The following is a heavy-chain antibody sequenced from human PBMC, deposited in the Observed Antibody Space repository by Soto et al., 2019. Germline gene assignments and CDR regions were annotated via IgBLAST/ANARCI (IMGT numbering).Heavy chain of an antibody. Sequence: QLQLHMSGSGLVKPSQTLSLTCTVSGASITYVAYSWSWFRQSPGKGLEWIGYINHLETTFYKPSFESRLTLSIDRTKNQFSLNLKSMSAADRAVYFCARGGGFDSFDYWGQGILVTVSS. D-gene: IGHD3-10*01. CDR1: GASITYVAYS. J-gene: IGHJ4*02. CDR2: INHLETT. CDR3: ARGGGFDSFDY. V-gene: IGHV4-30-2*06.